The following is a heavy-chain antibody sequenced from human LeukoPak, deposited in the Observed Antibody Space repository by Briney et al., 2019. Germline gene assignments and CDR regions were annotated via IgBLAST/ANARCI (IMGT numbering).Heavy chain of an antibody. CDR2: IYSGGST. V-gene: IGHV3-53*01. CDR1: GFTASSDY. Sequence: SGGSLRLSCVASGFTASSDYMSWVRQAPGKGLEWISVIYSGGSTYFADSVKGRFTISRDDSKNTLYLQMNSLRAEDTAVYYCAREVPEKGAFDIWGQGTMVTVSS. J-gene: IGHJ3*02. D-gene: IGHD1-14*01. CDR3: AREVPEKGAFDI.